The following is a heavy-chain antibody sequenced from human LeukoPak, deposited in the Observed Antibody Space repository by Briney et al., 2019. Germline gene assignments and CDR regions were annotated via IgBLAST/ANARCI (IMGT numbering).Heavy chain of an antibody. Sequence: SSETLSLTCAVSGYSLSRGYHWDWIRQPPGKGLEWIGSIHHSGSTYYNPSLKSRVTISVDTSKNQFSLKLSSVTAADTAVYYCARINWNPDYWGQGTLVTVSS. V-gene: IGHV4-38-2*01. D-gene: IGHD1-1*01. CDR2: IHHSGST. CDR1: GYSLSRGYH. CDR3: ARINWNPDY. J-gene: IGHJ4*02.